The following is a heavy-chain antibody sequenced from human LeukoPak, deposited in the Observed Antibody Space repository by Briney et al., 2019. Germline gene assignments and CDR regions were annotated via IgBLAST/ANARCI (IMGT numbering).Heavy chain of an antibody. J-gene: IGHJ6*02. CDR1: GGSISNYY. D-gene: IGHD4-17*01. Sequence: SETLSLTCTVSGGSISNYYWSWIRQSPGKGLEWIGYIYYSGTTSYNPSLKSRVTISVDTSKNQFSLQLRSVTAADTAVYYCAREDPQTTVPEGMDVWGQGTTVTVSS. CDR2: IYYSGTT. CDR3: AREDPQTTVPEGMDV. V-gene: IGHV4-59*01.